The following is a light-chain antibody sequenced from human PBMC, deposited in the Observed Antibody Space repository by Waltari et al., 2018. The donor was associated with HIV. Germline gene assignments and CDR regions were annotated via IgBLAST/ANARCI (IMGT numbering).Light chain of an antibody. J-gene: IGLJ3*02. V-gene: IGLV1-44*01. Sequence: QSILTQPPSASGTPGQRVNISCSGGSSNIGSNPVNWYRQFPGEDPKLLIYTNIRRPSGVPDRFSGSKSGTSASLAISGLQSEDEADFYCAVWDDSLRSVLFGGGTRLTVL. CDR2: TNI. CDR1: SSNIGSNP. CDR3: AVWDDSLRSVL.